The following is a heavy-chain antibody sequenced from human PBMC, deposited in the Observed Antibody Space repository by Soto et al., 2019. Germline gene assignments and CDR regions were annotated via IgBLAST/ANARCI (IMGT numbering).Heavy chain of an antibody. CDR3: ASGIAARPNYYYYGMDV. CDR1: VFTFSSYG. V-gene: IGHV3-33*01. CDR2: IWYDGSNK. Sequence: GGSLRLSCAASVFTFSSYGMHWVRQAPGKGLEWVAVIWYDGSNKYYADSVKGRFTISRDNSRNTLYLQMNSLRAEDTAVYYCASGIAARPNYYYYGMDVWGQGTTVTVSS. J-gene: IGHJ6*02. D-gene: IGHD6-6*01.